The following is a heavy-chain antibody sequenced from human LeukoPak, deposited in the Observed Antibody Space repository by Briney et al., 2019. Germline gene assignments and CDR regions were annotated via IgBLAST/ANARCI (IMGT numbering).Heavy chain of an antibody. CDR3: ARDMMTTVARGAFDI. J-gene: IGHJ3*02. D-gene: IGHD4-23*01. V-gene: IGHV4-39*07. CDR2: IYYSGST. CDR1: GGSISSSSYY. Sequence: PSETLSLTCTVSGGSISSSSYYWGWIRQPTGKGLEWIGSIYYSGSTYYNPSLKSRVTISVDTSKNQFSLKLSSVTAADTAVYYCARDMMTTVARGAFDIWGQGTMVTVSS.